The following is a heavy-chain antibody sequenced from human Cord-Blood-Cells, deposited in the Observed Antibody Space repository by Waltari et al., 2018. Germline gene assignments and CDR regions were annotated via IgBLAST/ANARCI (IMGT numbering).Heavy chain of an antibody. D-gene: IGHD3-9*01. CDR1: GGSFSGYY. CDR3: ARGWLRGWFDP. Sequence: QVQLQQWGAGLLKPSETLSLTCAVYGGSFSGYYWSWIRQPPGKGLEWIWEIKHSGRTNYNPTLKRRVTISVDTSKSQFSLKLSSVTAADTAVYYCARGWLRGWFDPWGQGTLVTVSS. J-gene: IGHJ5*02. CDR2: IKHSGRT. V-gene: IGHV4-34*01.